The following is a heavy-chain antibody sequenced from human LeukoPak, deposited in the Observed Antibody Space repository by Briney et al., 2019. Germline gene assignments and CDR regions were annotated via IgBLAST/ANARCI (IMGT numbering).Heavy chain of an antibody. CDR3: ARRRGYSSPMDV. V-gene: IGHV4-39*01. D-gene: IGHD5-18*01. Sequence: SETLSLTCTVSGGSISSGSYYWSWIRQPAGKGLEWIGSIYYSGSTYYNPSLKSRVTISVDTSKDQFSLKLSSVTAADTAVYYCARRRGYSSPMDVWGKGTTVTISS. CDR1: GGSISSGSYY. J-gene: IGHJ6*03. CDR2: IYYSGST.